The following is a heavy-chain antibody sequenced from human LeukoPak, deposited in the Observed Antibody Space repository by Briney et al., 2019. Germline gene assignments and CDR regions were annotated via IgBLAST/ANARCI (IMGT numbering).Heavy chain of an antibody. J-gene: IGHJ6*02. CDR3: ARGLPNYYGMDV. V-gene: IGHV3-74*01. CDR1: GFTFSSYW. CDR2: IKSDGSST. Sequence: GGSLRLSCVASGFTFSSYWMHWVRQAPGKGLVWVSRIKSDGSSTNYADSVKGRFTISRDNAKNTLYLQMNSLGTEDTAVYYCARGLPNYYGMDVWGQGTTVTVSS.